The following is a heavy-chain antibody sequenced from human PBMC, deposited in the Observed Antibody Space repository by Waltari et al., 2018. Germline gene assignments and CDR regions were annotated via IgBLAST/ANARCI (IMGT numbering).Heavy chain of an antibody. Sequence: QVQLQESGPGLVKPSETLSLTCTVSGGSISSYYWSWIRQPPGKGLEWIGYIYYSGSTNYNPSLKSRVTISVDTSKNQFSLKLSSVTAADTAVYYCARWSGYYEGHYYYYYMDVWGKGTTVTVSS. J-gene: IGHJ6*03. V-gene: IGHV4-59*12. CDR1: GGSISSYY. D-gene: IGHD3-3*01. CDR3: ARWSGYYEGHYYYYYMDV. CDR2: IYYSGST.